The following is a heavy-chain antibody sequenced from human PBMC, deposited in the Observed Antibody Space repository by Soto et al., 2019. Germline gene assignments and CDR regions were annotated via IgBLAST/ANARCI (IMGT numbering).Heavy chain of an antibody. CDR1: GGSFSGFY. CDR2: INHSGSS. Sequence: SETLSLTCAVHGGSFSGFYWTWIRQPPGKGLEWIGEINHSGSSNYNPPLKSRVTMSLDTSRNQFSLSLNSVTAADTAVYYCARMAGPWYFDLWGRGTLVTVPS. J-gene: IGHJ2*01. V-gene: IGHV4-34*01. CDR3: ARMAGPWYFDL.